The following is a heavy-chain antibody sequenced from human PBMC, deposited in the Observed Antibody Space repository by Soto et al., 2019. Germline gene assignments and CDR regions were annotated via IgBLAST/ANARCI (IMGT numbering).Heavy chain of an antibody. J-gene: IGHJ4*02. V-gene: IGHV1-18*01. CDR2: ISAYNGNT. Sequence: QVQLVQSGAEVKKPGASVKVSCKASGYTFTSYGISWVRQAPGQGLEWMGWISAYNGNTNYAQKLQGRVTMTKNTSTSTAYEELRSLRSDATAVYYCARDGSVVVPAAPRFDYWGQGTLVAVCS. CDR3: ARDGSVVVPAAPRFDY. D-gene: IGHD2-2*01. CDR1: GYTFTSYG.